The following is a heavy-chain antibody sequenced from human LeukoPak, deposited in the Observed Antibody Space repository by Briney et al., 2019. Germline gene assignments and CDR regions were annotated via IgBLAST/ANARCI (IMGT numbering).Heavy chain of an antibody. V-gene: IGHV1-18*01. Sequence: ASVKVSCKASGYTFTSYGISWVRQAPGQRLEWMGWISAYNGNTNYAQKLQGRVTMTTDTSTSTAYMELRSLRSDDTAVYYCARVTIFGVVQLYDYFDYWGQGTLVTVSS. CDR2: ISAYNGNT. CDR3: ARVTIFGVVQLYDYFDY. J-gene: IGHJ4*02. CDR1: GYTFTSYG. D-gene: IGHD3-3*01.